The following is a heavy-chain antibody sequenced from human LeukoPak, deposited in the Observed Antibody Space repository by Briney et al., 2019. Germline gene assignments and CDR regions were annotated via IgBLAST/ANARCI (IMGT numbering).Heavy chain of an antibody. J-gene: IGHJ4*02. CDR2: IYSGGST. D-gene: IGHD2-15*01. CDR3: ASSHCRGGSCSFDY. CDR1: GFIVSSNY. V-gene: IGHV3-66*01. Sequence: GGSLRLSCAASGFIVSSNYMSWVRQAPGKGLEGVSIIYSGGSTYYADSVKGRFTVSRDNSKNTLYLQMNSLRAEDTAAFYCASSHCRGGSCSFDYWGQGTLVTVSS.